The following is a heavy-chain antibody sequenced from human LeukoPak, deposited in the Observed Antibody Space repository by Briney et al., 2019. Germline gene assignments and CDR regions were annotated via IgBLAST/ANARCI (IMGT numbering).Heavy chain of an antibody. D-gene: IGHD3-22*01. J-gene: IGHJ4*02. V-gene: IGHV1-2*02. Sequence: ASVKVSCKASGYTFTGYYMHWVRQAPGQGLEWMGWINPNSGGTNYAQKFQGRVTMTRDTSISTAYMELSRLRSDDTAVYYCARDPAASYGRSGGTLWGQGTLVTVSS. CDR2: INPNSGGT. CDR3: ARDPAASYGRSGGTL. CDR1: GYTFTGYY.